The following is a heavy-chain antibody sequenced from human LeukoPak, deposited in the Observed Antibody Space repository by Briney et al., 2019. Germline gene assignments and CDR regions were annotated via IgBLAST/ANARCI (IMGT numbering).Heavy chain of an antibody. Sequence: GGSLRLSCAASGFTFSSYSMNWVRQAPGKGLEWVSSISSSSSYIYYADSVKGRFTTSRDNAKNSLYLQMNSLRAEDTAVYYCAREDTAMVIPFDYWGQGTLVTVSS. CDR3: AREDTAMVIPFDY. J-gene: IGHJ4*02. D-gene: IGHD5-18*01. CDR2: ISSSSSYI. V-gene: IGHV3-21*01. CDR1: GFTFSSYS.